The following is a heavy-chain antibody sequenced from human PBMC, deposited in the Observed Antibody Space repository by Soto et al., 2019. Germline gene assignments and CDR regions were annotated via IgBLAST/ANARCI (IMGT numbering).Heavy chain of an antibody. J-gene: IGHJ4*02. CDR2: IKQDGSEK. CDR1: GFTFNRYW. Sequence: EVQLVESGGTLVQPGGSLRLSCAASGFTFNRYWMTWVRQAPGQGLEWVANIKQDGSEKYFVDSVKGRFTISRDNANNSLYLQMNSLRAGDTAVYYCARGTLWNGYQFFDYWGQGTLVTVSS. V-gene: IGHV3-7*01. D-gene: IGHD3-3*01. CDR3: ARGTLWNGYQFFDY.